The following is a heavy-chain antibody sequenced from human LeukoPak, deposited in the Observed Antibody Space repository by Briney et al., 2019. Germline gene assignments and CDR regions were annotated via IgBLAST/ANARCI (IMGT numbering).Heavy chain of an antibody. V-gene: IGHV3-23*01. CDR1: GFTFSSYA. Sequence: PGGSLRLSCAASGFTFSSYAMSWVRQAPGKGLEWVSAISGSGGSTYYADSVKGRFTISRDNSKNTLYLQMNSLRAEDTAVYYCAKFFGYCSSTSCSTGTFDYWAREPWSPSPQ. CDR2: ISGSGGST. CDR3: AKFFGYCSSTSCSTGTFDY. D-gene: IGHD2-2*01. J-gene: IGHJ4*02.